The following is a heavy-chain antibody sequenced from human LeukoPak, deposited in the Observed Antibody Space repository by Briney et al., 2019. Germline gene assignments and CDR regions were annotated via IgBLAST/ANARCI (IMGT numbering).Heavy chain of an antibody. Sequence: SETLSLTCAVYGGSFSGYYWSWIRQTPGKGLEWIREINHSGSTNYNPSLKSRVTISVDTSKNQFSLKLSSVTAADTAVYYSARHGYYDSSGAFDYWGQGTLVTVSS. D-gene: IGHD3-22*01. V-gene: IGHV4-34*01. CDR3: ARHGYYDSSGAFDY. CDR1: GGSFSGYY. J-gene: IGHJ4*02. CDR2: INHSGST.